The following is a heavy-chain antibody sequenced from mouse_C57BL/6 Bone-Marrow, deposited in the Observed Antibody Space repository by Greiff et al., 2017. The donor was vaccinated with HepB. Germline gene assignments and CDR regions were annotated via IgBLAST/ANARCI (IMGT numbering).Heavy chain of an antibody. D-gene: IGHD1-1*01. J-gene: IGHJ2*01. Sequence: VQLQESGAELMKPGASVKLSCKATGYTFTGYWIEWVKQRPGHGLVWIGEILPGSGSTNYNEKFKGKATFTADTSSNTAYMQLSSLTTEDSAIYYCAHYYGSGYCYWGQGTTLTASS. V-gene: IGHV1-9*01. CDR1: GYTFTGYW. CDR3: AHYYGSGYCY. CDR2: ILPGSGST.